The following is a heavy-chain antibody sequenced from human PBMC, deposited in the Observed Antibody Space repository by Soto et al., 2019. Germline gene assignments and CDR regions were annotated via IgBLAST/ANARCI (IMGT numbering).Heavy chain of an antibody. D-gene: IGHD3-3*01. CDR2: ISGSDGKT. V-gene: IGHV3-23*01. Sequence: GVSLRLSCAASGFSFGSYALSWVRQAPGKGLEWVSTISGSDGKTFYADSVKGRFSISRDTSQNTLYLQMNSLRADDKAIYYCARWSYLDYWGQGTRGTVSS. CDR3: ARWSYLDY. CDR1: GFSFGSYA. J-gene: IGHJ4*02.